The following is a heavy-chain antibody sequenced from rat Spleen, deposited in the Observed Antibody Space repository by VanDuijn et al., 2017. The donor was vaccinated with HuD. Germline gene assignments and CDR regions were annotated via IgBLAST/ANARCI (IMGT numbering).Heavy chain of an antibody. Sequence: EVQLVESDGGLVQPGRSLKLSCAASGFSFSDYFMAWVRQAPTKGLEWVATISYDGSNTYYRDSVKGRFTIARDNAENTLYLQMDSLRSEDTATYYCARHEEWYFDDWVQGVMVTVSS. CDR2: ISYDGSNT. CDR1: GFSFSDYF. CDR3: ARHEEWYFDD. D-gene: IGHD1-1*01. J-gene: IGHJ2*01. V-gene: IGHV5-29*01.